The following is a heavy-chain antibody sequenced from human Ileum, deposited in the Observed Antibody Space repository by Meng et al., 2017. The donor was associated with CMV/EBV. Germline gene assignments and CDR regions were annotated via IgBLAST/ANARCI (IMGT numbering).Heavy chain of an antibody. Sequence: GGSLRLSCAASGFTFSDYYMSWFRQAPGKGLEWVSYISSSSSTIYYADSVKGRFTISRDSAKNSLYLQMNSLRADDTAVYYCARPIKGYCSSTSCYIVYWGQGTLVTVSS. CDR3: ARPIKGYCSSTSCYIVY. CDR1: GFTFSDYY. J-gene: IGHJ4*02. CDR2: ISSSSSTI. V-gene: IGHV3-11*01. D-gene: IGHD2-2*02.